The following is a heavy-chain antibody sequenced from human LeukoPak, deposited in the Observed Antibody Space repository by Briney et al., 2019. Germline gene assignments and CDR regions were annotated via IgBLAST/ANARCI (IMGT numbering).Heavy chain of an antibody. CDR1: GGSISSYNYY. D-gene: IGHD5-12*01. J-gene: IGHJ5*02. CDR3: ATPIGATDWFDP. Sequence: SETLSLTCTVSGGSISSYNYYCAWIRQPPGKGLEWSGSVFYSGSTYYNPYLKSRVTISVDTSNNQFSLRLTSVTAADTAVYYCATPIGATDWFDPWGQGTLVTVSS. V-gene: IGHV4-39*01. CDR2: VFYSGST.